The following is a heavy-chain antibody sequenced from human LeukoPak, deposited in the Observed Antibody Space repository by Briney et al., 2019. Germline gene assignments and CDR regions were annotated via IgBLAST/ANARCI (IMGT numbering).Heavy chain of an antibody. V-gene: IGHV4-59*12. CDR2: IYYSGST. CDR3: ARADYYYGSGGFDY. Sequence: SETLSLTCTVSGDSISSYYWSWIGQPPGKGLEWVGFIYYSGSTNYNPSLKSRVTISVDTSKNQFSLKLSSVTAADTAVYFCARADYYYGSGGFDYWGQGTLVTVSS. CDR1: GDSISSYY. J-gene: IGHJ4*02. D-gene: IGHD3-10*01.